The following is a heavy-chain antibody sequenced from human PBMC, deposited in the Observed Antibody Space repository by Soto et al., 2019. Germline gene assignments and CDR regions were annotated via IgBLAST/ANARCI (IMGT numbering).Heavy chain of an antibody. CDR3: ARHLFSSSWYYFDY. CDR1: DGSFSGYD. Sequence: PSEMLSHTSAVYDGSFSGYDWSWIRNPPGKGLEWIGSIYYSGSTYYNPSLKSRVTISVDTSKNQFSLKLSSVTAADTAVYYCARHLFSSSWYYFDYWGQGTLVTVS. J-gene: IGHJ4*02. CDR2: IYYSGST. V-gene: IGHV4-34*01. D-gene: IGHD6-13*01.